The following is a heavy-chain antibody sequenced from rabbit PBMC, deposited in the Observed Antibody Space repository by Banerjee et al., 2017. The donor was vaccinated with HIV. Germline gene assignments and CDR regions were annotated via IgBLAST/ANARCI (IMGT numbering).Heavy chain of an antibody. J-gene: IGHJ4*01. V-gene: IGHV1S45*01. CDR3: ARVYATSSGYYNL. D-gene: IGHD1-1*01. Sequence: QQQLVESGGDLVKPGASLTLTCTASGFSFSSSYWICWVRQAPGKGLEWIACIYTGSSGSTWYASWVNGRFTISKTSSTTVTLQMTSLTAADTATYFCARVYATSSGYYNLWGPGTLVTVS. CDR2: IYTGSSGST. CDR1: GFSFSSSYW.